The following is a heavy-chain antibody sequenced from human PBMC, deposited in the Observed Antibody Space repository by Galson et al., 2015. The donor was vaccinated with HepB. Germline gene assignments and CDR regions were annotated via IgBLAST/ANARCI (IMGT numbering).Heavy chain of an antibody. V-gene: IGHV1-46*01. D-gene: IGHD2-8*01. Sequence: SVKVSCKASGYTFTSYYMHWVRQAPGQGLEWMGIINPSGGSTSYAQKFQGRVTMTRDTSTSTVYMELSSLRSEDTAVYYCARDLGYCTNGVCDPYYFDYWGQGTLVTVSS. CDR2: INPSGGST. CDR3: ARDLGYCTNGVCDPYYFDY. CDR1: GYTFTSYY. J-gene: IGHJ4*02.